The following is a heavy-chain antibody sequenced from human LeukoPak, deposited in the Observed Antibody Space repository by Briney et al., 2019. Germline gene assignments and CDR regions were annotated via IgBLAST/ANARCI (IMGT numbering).Heavy chain of an antibody. D-gene: IGHD2-21*02. J-gene: IGHJ3*02. Sequence: GGSLRLSCAASGFTFSSYGMHWVRQAPGKGLEWVAFIRYDGSNKYYADSVKGRFTISRDNSKNTLYLQMNSLRAEDTAVYYCAKDAIAYCGGDCYPGDAFDIWGQGTMVTVSS. CDR1: GFTFSSYG. CDR2: IRYDGSNK. CDR3: AKDAIAYCGGDCYPGDAFDI. V-gene: IGHV3-30*02.